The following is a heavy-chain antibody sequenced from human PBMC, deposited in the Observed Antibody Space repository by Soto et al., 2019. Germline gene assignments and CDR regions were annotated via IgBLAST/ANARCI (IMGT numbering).Heavy chain of an antibody. V-gene: IGHV4-31*03. Sequence: QVQLQESGPGLVKPSQTLSLTCTVSGGSISSGGYYWSWIRQHPGKGLEWIGYIYYSGSTYYNPSLKSRVTISVDTSKNPFSLKLSSVTAADTAVYYCASIVTPSYTYYYYMDVWGKGTTVTVSS. J-gene: IGHJ6*03. D-gene: IGHD1-26*01. CDR3: ASIVTPSYTYYYYMDV. CDR2: IYYSGST. CDR1: GGSISSGGYY.